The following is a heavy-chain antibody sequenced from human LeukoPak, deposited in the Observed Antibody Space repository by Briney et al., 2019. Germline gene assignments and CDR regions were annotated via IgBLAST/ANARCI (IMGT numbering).Heavy chain of an antibody. J-gene: IGHJ2*01. V-gene: IGHV3-48*02. CDR2: ISSSSSTI. CDR3: ARDGLNYDILTGQPKRGYFDL. D-gene: IGHD3-9*01. Sequence: GGSLRLSCAASGFTFSSYSMNWVRQAPGKGLEWVSYISSSSSTIYYADYVKGRFTISRDNAKNSLYLQMNSLRDEDTAVYYCARDGLNYDILTGQPKRGYFDLWGRGTLVTVSS. CDR1: GFTFSSYS.